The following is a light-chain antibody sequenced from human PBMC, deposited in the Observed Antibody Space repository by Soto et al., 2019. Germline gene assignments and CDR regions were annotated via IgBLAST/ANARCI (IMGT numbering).Light chain of an antibody. CDR1: QSVTSSY. Sequence: EIVLTQSPGTLSLSPGERATLSCRASQSVTSSYLAWYQQRPGQAPRLLIYGASNRATGIPARFSGSGSATDFTLTISRLEPEDSAVYFCQHYGNFLWTFGQGTKVEIK. J-gene: IGKJ1*01. CDR2: GAS. V-gene: IGKV3-20*01. CDR3: QHYGNFLWT.